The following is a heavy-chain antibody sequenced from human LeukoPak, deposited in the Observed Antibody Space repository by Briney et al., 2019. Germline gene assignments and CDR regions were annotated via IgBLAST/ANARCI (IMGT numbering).Heavy chain of an antibody. CDR1: GGSFSGYY. Sequence: SETLSLTCAVYGGSFSGYYWSWIRQPPGKGLEWIGEINHSGSTNYNPSLKSRVTISVDTSKNQFSLKLSSVTAADTAVYYCARGSFSWSRLELGYYYHGMDVWGQGTTVTVSS. V-gene: IGHV4-34*01. J-gene: IGHJ6*02. CDR2: INHSGST. CDR3: ARGSFSWSRLELGYYYHGMDV. D-gene: IGHD1-26*01.